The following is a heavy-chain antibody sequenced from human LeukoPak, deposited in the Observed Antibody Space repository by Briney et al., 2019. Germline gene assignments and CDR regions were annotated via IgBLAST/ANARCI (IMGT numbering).Heavy chain of an antibody. V-gene: IGHV3-7*03. D-gene: IGHD3-22*01. J-gene: IGHJ4*02. CDR3: ATEMGYYDSDKAGAFDY. CDR2: IKQDGSEK. Sequence: GGSLRLSCAASGFTFSNYWMSWVRQAPGKGLEWVANIKQDGSEKYYADSVKGRFTISRDNAKNSLYLQMNGLRTEDTALYYCATEMGYYDSDKAGAFDYWGQGTLVTVSS. CDR1: GFTFSNYW.